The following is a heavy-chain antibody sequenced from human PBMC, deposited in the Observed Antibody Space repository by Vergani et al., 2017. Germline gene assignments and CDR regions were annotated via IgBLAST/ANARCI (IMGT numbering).Heavy chain of an antibody. Sequence: QVQLQQWGAGVVKPSGTLSLTCAVFGESFSSFYWSWIRQPPGKGLEWIGEINNDGHTNYNPSLESRVTVSRDTAKNQFSLNLRSVTAADTALYYCARVDTQVPATSHFYYMDVWGKGTTVVVSS. CDR3: ARVDTQVPATSHFYYMDV. D-gene: IGHD6-25*01. CDR2: INNDGHT. CDR1: GESFSSFY. V-gene: IGHV4-34*02. J-gene: IGHJ6*03.